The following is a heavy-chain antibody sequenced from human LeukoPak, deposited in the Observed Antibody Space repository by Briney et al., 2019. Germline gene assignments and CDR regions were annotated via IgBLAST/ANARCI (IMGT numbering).Heavy chain of an antibody. V-gene: IGHV4-30-2*01. J-gene: IGHJ4*02. CDR1: GGSISSGGYY. D-gene: IGHD6-13*01. Sequence: SETLSLTCTVSGGSISSGGYYWSWIRQPPGKGLEWIGYIYHSGSTYYNPSLKSRVTISVDTSKNQFSLKLSSVTAADTAVYYCARYRRSSWSSFDYWGQGTLVTVSS. CDR3: ARYRRSSWSSFDY. CDR2: IYHSGST.